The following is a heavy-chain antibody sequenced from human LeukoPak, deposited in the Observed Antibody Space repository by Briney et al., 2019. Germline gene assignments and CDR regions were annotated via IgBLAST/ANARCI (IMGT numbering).Heavy chain of an antibody. CDR1: GGSFRGYY. CDR2: INHSGST. CDR3: ARSRYYDFWSGYSYYYYGMDV. V-gene: IGHV4-34*01. Sequence: SETLSLTCAVDGGSFRGYYWKWVRQPPGKGREWIGEINHSGSTNYTPSLNSRVTISVDTSKNQFSLKLSSVTAADTAVYYCARSRYYDFWSGYSYYYYGMDVWGQGTTVTVSS. J-gene: IGHJ6*02. D-gene: IGHD3-3*01.